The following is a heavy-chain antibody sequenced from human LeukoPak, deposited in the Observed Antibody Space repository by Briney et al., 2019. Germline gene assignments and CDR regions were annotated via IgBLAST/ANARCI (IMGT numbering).Heavy chain of an antibody. CDR1: GGTFSSYA. D-gene: IGHD4-17*01. V-gene: IGHV1-69*06. CDR3: ARDRPTTAFDI. Sequence: ASVKVSCKASGGTFSSYAISWVRQAPGQGLEWMGGIIPIFGTANYAQKFQGRVTITADRSASTAYMELSSLRSEDTAVYYCARDRPTTAFDIWGQGTMVTVSS. CDR2: IIPIFGTA. J-gene: IGHJ3*02.